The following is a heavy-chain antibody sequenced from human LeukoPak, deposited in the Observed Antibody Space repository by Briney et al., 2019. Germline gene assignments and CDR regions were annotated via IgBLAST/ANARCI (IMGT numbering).Heavy chain of an antibody. V-gene: IGHV4-59*02. Sequence: SSETLSLTCTVSGASVRRYYSSWIRQSPGKGREWIGYSHYSGSANFNPSLKSRVSISVDTSKNQFSLNLRSLTAADTAVYYCAGGGYCSSASCHAPLFDWWGPGILVTVSS. CDR2: SHYSGSA. CDR1: GASVRRYY. CDR3: AGGGYCSSASCHAPLFDW. J-gene: IGHJ4*02. D-gene: IGHD2-2*01.